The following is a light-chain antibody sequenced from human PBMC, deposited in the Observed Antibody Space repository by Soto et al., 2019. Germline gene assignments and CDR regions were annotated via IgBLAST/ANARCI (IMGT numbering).Light chain of an antibody. V-gene: IGKV3-15*01. J-gene: IGKJ5*01. CDR3: QQYKRWPIT. CDR2: RTS. CDR1: QSISSN. Sequence: EIVMTQSPSTLSVSPGERATLSCRASQSISSNLAWYQQKPGQAPRLLMFRTSSRATGFPARFSGSGSGTEFTLTISGLQSEDFAMYFCQQYKRWPITFGQGTRLEIK.